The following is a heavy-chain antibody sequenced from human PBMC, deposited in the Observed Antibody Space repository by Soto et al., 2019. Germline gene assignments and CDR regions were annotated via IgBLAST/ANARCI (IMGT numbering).Heavy chain of an antibody. D-gene: IGHD2-15*01. Sequence: SETLSLTCTVSGGSISSYYWSWIRQPPGKGLEWIGYIYYSGSTNYNPSLKSRVTISVDTSKNQFSLKLSSVTAADTAVYYCARELITSDCSGGSCYSFDWYFDLWGRGTLVTVSS. V-gene: IGHV4-59*12. CDR2: IYYSGST. CDR1: GGSISSYY. J-gene: IGHJ2*01. CDR3: ARELITSDCSGGSCYSFDWYFDL.